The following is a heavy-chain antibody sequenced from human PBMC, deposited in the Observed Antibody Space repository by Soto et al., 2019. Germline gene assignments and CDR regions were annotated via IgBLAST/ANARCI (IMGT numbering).Heavy chain of an antibody. J-gene: IGHJ4*02. CDR2: IYPGDSDT. V-gene: IGHV5-51*01. CDR3: ARGGYSGDYYFDY. Sequence: GESLKISCKCSGYTFTSYWIGWVRQMPGKGLEWMGIIYPGDSDTRYSPSFQGQVTISADKSITTAYLQWSSLKASDTAMYYCARGGYSGDYYFDYWGQGTLVTVSS. D-gene: IGHD4-4*01. CDR1: GYTFTSYW.